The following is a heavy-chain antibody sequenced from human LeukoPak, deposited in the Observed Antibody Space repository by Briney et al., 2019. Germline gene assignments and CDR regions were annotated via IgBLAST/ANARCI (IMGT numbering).Heavy chain of an antibody. J-gene: IGHJ5*02. D-gene: IGHD6-13*01. CDR3: ARVRIALNWFDP. CDR1: GYTFTGQY. V-gene: IGHV1-2*02. Sequence: ASVKVSCKTSGYTFTGQYLHWVRQAPGQGLEWMGWINPNSGGTNYAQKFQGRVTMTRDTSISTAYMELSRLRSDDTAVYYCARVRIALNWFDPWGQGTLVTVSS. CDR2: INPNSGGT.